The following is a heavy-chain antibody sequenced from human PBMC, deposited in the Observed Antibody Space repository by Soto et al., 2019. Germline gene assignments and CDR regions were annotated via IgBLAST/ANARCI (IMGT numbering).Heavy chain of an antibody. Sequence: GGSLRLSCSASGFTFSSCAMHWVRQAPGKGLEYVSTISSNGGSTYYADTVKGRFTISRDNSKNTLYLQMSSMRTEDTALYYCVKGKYDFDYWGQGTLVTVSS. CDR1: GFTFSSCA. V-gene: IGHV3-64D*06. CDR2: ISSNGGST. J-gene: IGHJ4*02. CDR3: VKGKYDFDY.